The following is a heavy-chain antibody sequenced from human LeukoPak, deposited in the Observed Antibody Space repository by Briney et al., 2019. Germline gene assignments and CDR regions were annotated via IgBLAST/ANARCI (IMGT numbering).Heavy chain of an antibody. CDR2: MNPNSGNT. CDR3: ARGPMYSSSPLGY. CDR1: GYTFTSYD. Sequence: ASEKVSCKASGYTFTSYDINWVRQATGQGLEWMGWMNPNSGNTGYAQKFQGRVTITRNTSISTAYMELSSLRSEDTAVYYCARGPMYSSSPLGYWGQGTLVTVSS. V-gene: IGHV1-8*03. J-gene: IGHJ4*02. D-gene: IGHD6-6*01.